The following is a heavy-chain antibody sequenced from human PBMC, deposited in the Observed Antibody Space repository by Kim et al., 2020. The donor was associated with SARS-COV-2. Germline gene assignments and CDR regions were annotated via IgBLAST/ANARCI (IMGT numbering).Heavy chain of an antibody. CDR2: INWNGGST. D-gene: IGHD6-19*01. CDR3: ARGSVAGVLWGYFDY. J-gene: IGHJ4*02. CDR1: GFTFDDYG. V-gene: IGHV3-20*01. Sequence: GGSLRLSCAASGFTFDDYGMSWVRQAPGKGLEWVSGINWNGGSTGYADSVKGRFTISRDNAKNSLYLQMNSLRAEDTALYHCARGSVAGVLWGYFDYWGQGTLVTVSS.